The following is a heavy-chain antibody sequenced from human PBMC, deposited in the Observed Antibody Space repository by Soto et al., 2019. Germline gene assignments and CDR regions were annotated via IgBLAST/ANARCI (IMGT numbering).Heavy chain of an antibody. CDR2: IWYDGSNK. V-gene: IGHV3-33*01. CDR3: ARDLDRSGWYLSVYGMDV. CDR1: GFTFSSYG. J-gene: IGHJ6*02. D-gene: IGHD6-19*01. Sequence: QVQLVESGGGVVQPGRSLRLSCAASGFTFSSYGMHWVRQAPVKGLARVAVIWYDGSNKYYADSVKGRFTISRDNSKNTLYLQMNSLRAEDTAVYYCARDLDRSGWYLSVYGMDVWGQGTTVTVSS.